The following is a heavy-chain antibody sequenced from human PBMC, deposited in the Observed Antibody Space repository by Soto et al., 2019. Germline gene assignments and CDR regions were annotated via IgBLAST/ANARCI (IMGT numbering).Heavy chain of an antibody. V-gene: IGHV1-69*13. Sequence: SVKVSCKASGCTFSSYAISWVRQAPGQGLEWMGGIIPIFGTANYAQKFQGRVTITADESTSTAYMELSSLRSEDTAVYYCARIIAAAGTYYYGMEVWGQGTTVTVSS. CDR2: IIPIFGTA. CDR1: GCTFSSYA. CDR3: ARIIAAAGTYYYGMEV. D-gene: IGHD6-13*01. J-gene: IGHJ6*01.